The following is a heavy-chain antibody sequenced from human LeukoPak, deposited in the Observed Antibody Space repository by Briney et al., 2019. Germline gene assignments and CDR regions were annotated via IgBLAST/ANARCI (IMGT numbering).Heavy chain of an antibody. V-gene: IGHV1-18*01. CDR2: ISAYNGNT. Sequence: GASVKVSCKASGYTFTSYGISWVRQAPGQGLEWMGWISAYNGNTNYAQKLQGRVTMTTDTSTSTAYMELRSLRSDDTAVYYCARTGWPPRLWGYFDYWGQGTLVTVSS. J-gene: IGHJ4*02. D-gene: IGHD2-21*01. CDR1: GYTFTSYG. CDR3: ARTGWPPRLWGYFDY.